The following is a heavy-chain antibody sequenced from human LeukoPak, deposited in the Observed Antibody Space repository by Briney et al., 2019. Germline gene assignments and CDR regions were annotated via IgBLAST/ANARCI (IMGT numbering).Heavy chain of an antibody. Sequence: GGSLRLSCVASGFLFSNFWMTWVRQAPGKGLEWVANMKQDGSETHYADSVKGRFTISRDNAKNSLYLQMNSLRVEDTAVYYCVRGPHTIMVTEWGRGTLVTVSS. D-gene: IGHD5-18*01. CDR1: GFLFSNFW. V-gene: IGHV3-7*03. CDR3: VRGPHTIMVTE. CDR2: MKQDGSET. J-gene: IGHJ4*02.